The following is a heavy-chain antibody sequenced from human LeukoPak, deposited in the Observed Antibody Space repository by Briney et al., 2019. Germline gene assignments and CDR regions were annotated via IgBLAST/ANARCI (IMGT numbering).Heavy chain of an antibody. CDR1: GFTFRSYG. CDR3: AKNRAGQGSYFDY. Sequence: GGSLRLSCAASGFTFRSYGMHWVRQAPGKGLEWVTFIRYEGSNKYYADSVKGRFTISRDNSKNTLYLQMNSLRAEDTAVYYCAKNRAGQGSYFDYWGQGTLVTVSS. J-gene: IGHJ4*02. D-gene: IGHD3-10*01. CDR2: IRYEGSNK. V-gene: IGHV3-30*02.